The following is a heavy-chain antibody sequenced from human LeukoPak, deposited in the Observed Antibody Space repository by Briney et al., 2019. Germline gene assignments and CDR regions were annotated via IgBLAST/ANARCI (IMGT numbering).Heavy chain of an antibody. J-gene: IGHJ4*02. V-gene: IGHV1-24*01. Sequence: ASVKVSCKASGYTFTSYDINWVRQATGQGLEWMGGFDPEDGETIYAQKFQGRVTMTEDTSTDTAYMELSSLRSEDTAVYYCATQVVPAAMENYWGQGTLVTVSS. D-gene: IGHD2-2*01. CDR3: ATQVVPAAMENY. CDR2: FDPEDGET. CDR1: GYTFTSYD.